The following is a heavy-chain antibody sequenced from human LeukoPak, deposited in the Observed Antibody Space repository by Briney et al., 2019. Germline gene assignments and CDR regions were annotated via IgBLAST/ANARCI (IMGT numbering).Heavy chain of an antibody. CDR1: GGSISTSNYY. Sequence: SETLSLTCTVSGGSISTSNYYWGWIRQPPGMGLEWIGSIYYSGSTYYNPSLKSRVTISVDTSKNQFSLKLSSVTAADTAVYYCAREYCSDVSCHDNWFDPWGQGTLVIVSS. D-gene: IGHD2-15*01. CDR2: IYYSGST. CDR3: AREYCSDVSCHDNWFDP. J-gene: IGHJ5*02. V-gene: IGHV4-39*02.